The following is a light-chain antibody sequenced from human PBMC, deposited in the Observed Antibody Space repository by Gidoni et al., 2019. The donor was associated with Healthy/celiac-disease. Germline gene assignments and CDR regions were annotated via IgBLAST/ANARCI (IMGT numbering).Light chain of an antibody. Sequence: EIVLTQSPATLTLSPGERATLSCRASQSVSSYLAWYQQKPCQAPRLLIYDASNRATGIPARFSGSGSGTDFTLTSSSLEPEDCAVYYCQQRSNWPLTFGGGTKVEIK. CDR3: QQRSNWPLT. V-gene: IGKV3-11*01. CDR1: QSVSSY. J-gene: IGKJ4*01. CDR2: DAS.